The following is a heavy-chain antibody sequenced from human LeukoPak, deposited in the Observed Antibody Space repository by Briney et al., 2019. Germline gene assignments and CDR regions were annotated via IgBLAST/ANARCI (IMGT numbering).Heavy chain of an antibody. CDR1: GFTFSSYS. J-gene: IGHJ4*02. V-gene: IGHV3-48*02. D-gene: IGHD2-2*01. Sequence: GGSLRLSCAASGFTFSSYSMNWVRQAPGKGLEWVSYISSSSGTIYYADSVRGRFTISRDNAKNSLYLQMNSLRDEDTAVYYCARVWHCTSTSCYDYWGQGTLVTVSA. CDR3: ARVWHCTSTSCYDY. CDR2: ISSSSGTI.